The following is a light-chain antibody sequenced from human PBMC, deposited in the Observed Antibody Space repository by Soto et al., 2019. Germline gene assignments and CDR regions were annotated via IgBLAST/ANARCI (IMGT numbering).Light chain of an antibody. CDR3: QQYTTYPYT. Sequence: DIQMTQSPSTLSASVGDRVTITCRASQSVTNWLAWYQQKPGKAPNLLIYDASRLQSGIPSRFSGSGSGTEFTLTISRLQPDDFATYYCQQYTTYPYTFGQGTKLEIK. V-gene: IGKV1-5*01. J-gene: IGKJ2*01. CDR1: QSVTNW. CDR2: DAS.